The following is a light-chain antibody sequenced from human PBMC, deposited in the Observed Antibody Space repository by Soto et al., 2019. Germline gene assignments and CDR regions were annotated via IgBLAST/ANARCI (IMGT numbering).Light chain of an antibody. CDR3: GTWDSSLSAL. Sequence: QSVLTQPPSVSAAPGQKVTISCSGSSSNIGNNYVSWYQQLPGTAPKLLIYENNKRPSGIPDRFSGSKSSTSATLGITGLQTGDEADYYCGTWDSSLSALFGGGTKLTVL. V-gene: IGLV1-51*02. CDR2: ENN. CDR1: SSNIGNNY. J-gene: IGLJ2*01.